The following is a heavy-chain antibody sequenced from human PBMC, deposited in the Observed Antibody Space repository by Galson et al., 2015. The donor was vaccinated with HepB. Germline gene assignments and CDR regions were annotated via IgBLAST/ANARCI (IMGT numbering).Heavy chain of an antibody. CDR1: GFTFSSYW. V-gene: IGHV3-7*03. CDR2: IKQDGSEK. D-gene: IGHD3-3*01. CDR3: ARDRDDFWSGWGSFWFDP. J-gene: IGHJ5*02. Sequence: SLRLSCAASGFTFSSYWMSWVRQAPGKGLEWVANIKQDGSEKYYVDSVKGRFTISRDNAKNSLYLQMNSLRAEDTAVYYCARDRDDFWSGWGSFWFDPWGQGTLVTVSS.